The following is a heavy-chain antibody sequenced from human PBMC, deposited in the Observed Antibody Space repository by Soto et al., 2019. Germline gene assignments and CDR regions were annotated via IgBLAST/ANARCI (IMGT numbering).Heavy chain of an antibody. Sequence: RASVKVSCKASGGTFSSYAISWVRQAPGQGLEWMGGIIPIFGTANYAQKFQGRVTITADESTSTAYMELSSLRSEDTAVYYCARERVAAAGTKLFDYWGQGTLVTVYS. D-gene: IGHD6-13*01. V-gene: IGHV1-69*13. J-gene: IGHJ4*02. CDR2: IIPIFGTA. CDR3: ARERVAAAGTKLFDY. CDR1: GGTFSSYA.